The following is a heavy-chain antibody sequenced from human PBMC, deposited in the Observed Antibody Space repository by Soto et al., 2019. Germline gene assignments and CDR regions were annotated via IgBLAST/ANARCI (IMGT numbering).Heavy chain of an antibody. CDR1: GFTFSDYT. V-gene: IGHV3-23*03. J-gene: IGHJ4*02. Sequence: EVQLLESGGGLVQPGESLTLSCAASGFTFSDYTMTWVRQAPGKVLECISVILADFNTYYVGSERGRFTISRDNSKITLYLEMNSLRAEDTAFYYCARRVEGYFDYWGQGALVTVSS. CDR3: ARRVEGYFDY. CDR2: ILADFNT.